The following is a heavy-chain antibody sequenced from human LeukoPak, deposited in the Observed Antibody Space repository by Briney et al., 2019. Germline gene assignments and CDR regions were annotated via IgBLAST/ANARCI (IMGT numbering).Heavy chain of an antibody. J-gene: IGHJ4*02. CDR1: GYTFTNYY. Sequence: ASVKVSCKASGYTFTNYYVHWVRQAPGQGLEWMGVINPSGGSTNYAQKFQGRVTMTRDTSISTAYMELSRLRSDDTAVYYCARDRYSSDMYWGQGTLVTVSS. CDR2: INPSGGST. CDR3: ARDRYSSDMY. V-gene: IGHV1-2*02. D-gene: IGHD6-19*01.